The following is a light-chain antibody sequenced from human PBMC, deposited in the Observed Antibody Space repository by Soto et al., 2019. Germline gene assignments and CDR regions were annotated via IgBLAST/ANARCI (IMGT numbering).Light chain of an antibody. V-gene: IGKV1-39*01. CDR3: QPSYNVHRT. CDR1: QSIATS. J-gene: IGKJ1*01. CDR2: GAS. Sequence: DVRMTQSPSSLSASVGDTVTITCRASQSIATSLNWFQQKPGKAPALVIFGASALHNGVPSRFSASGSGTEFSRSITNPQHEDFDTYYCQPSYNVHRTFGQGTKVDIK.